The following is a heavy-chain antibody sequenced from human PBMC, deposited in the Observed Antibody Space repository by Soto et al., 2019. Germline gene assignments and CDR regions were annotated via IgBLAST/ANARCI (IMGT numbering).Heavy chain of an antibody. CDR1: GASINNHY. D-gene: IGHD7-27*01. CDR2: IYYSGST. CDR3: ARANWYSEY. V-gene: IGHV4-59*11. Sequence: QVQLQESGPGLVKPSETLSLTCTVSGASINNHYWSWIRQPPGKGLEWIGYIYYSGSTNYNPSLKSRVTMSVDTSKNQFSLNLTSLTAADTAIYYCARANWYSEYWGQGTLVTVSS. J-gene: IGHJ4*02.